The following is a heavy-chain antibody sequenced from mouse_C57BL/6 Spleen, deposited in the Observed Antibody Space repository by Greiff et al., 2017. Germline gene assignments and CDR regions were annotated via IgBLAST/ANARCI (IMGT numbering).Heavy chain of an antibody. V-gene: IGHV1-59*01. CDR2: IDPSDSYT. D-gene: IGHD1-1*01. Sequence: QVQLQQPGAELVRPGTSVKLSCKASGYTFTSYWMHWVKQRPGQGLEWIGVIDPSDSYTNYNQKFKGKATLTVDTSSSTAYMQLSSLTSEDSAVYYCAREGTTVDATKDYWGQGTTLTVSS. J-gene: IGHJ2*01. CDR3: AREGTTVDATKDY. CDR1: GYTFTSYW.